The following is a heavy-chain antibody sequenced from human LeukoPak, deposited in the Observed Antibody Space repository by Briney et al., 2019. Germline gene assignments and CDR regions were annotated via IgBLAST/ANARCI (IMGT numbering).Heavy chain of an antibody. CDR3: ARHLMTGVRTDWYFDL. D-gene: IGHD3-16*01. J-gene: IGHJ2*01. V-gene: IGHV1-18*01. CDR1: GYTFINYG. CDR2: ISCYNGNT. Sequence: VASVKVSCKASGYTFINYGITWVRLAPGQGLEWMGWISCYNGNTNYAQKLQGRVTMTTDTSTSTAYMELRSLRSDDTAVYYCARHLMTGVRTDWYFDLWGRGTQVTVSS.